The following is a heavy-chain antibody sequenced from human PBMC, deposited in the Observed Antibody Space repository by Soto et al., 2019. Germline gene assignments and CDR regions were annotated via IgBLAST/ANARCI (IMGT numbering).Heavy chain of an antibody. D-gene: IGHD6-6*01. CDR3: ARSSIADRRAGPNWFDP. CDR2: INPNSGGT. Sequence: GASVKVSCKASGYTFTGYYMHWVRQAPGQGLEWMGWINPNSGGTNYAQKFQGRVTMTRDTSISTAYMELSRLRSDDTAVYYCARSSIADRRAGPNWFDPWGQGTLVTVSS. V-gene: IGHV1-2*02. CDR1: GYTFTGYY. J-gene: IGHJ5*02.